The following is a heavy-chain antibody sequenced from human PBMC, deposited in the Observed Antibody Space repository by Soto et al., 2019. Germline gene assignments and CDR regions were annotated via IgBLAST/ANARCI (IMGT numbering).Heavy chain of an antibody. D-gene: IGHD5-18*01. CDR1: GGTFSSYA. CDR3: AGASVDTAMITLDWFYCHSGMHV. V-gene: IGHV1-69*01. CDR2: IITLFGTA. J-gene: IGHJ6*01. Sequence: QVQLVQSGAEVRKPGSSVKVSCKASGGTFSSYAISWVRQAPGQGLEWMGGIITLFGTANYAQKFQGRATIIAGEATSTAYMELRSLRSEDTAVYYCAGASVDTAMITLDWFYCHSGMHVWGQGTTVNVSS.